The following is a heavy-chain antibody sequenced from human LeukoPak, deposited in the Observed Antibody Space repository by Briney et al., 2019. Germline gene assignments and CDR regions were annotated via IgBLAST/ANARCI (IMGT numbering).Heavy chain of an antibody. CDR2: ISYDGGNK. V-gene: IGHV3-30-3*01. J-gene: IGHJ4*02. D-gene: IGHD4-11*01. CDR1: GFTFSSYA. Sequence: GRSLRLSCAASGFTFSSYAMHWVRQAPGKGLEWVAVISYDGGNKYYADSVKGRFTISRDNSKNTLYLQMNSLRAVDTAVYYCARDIGDYSNYVPMVWGQGTLVTVSS. CDR3: ARDIGDYSNYVPMV.